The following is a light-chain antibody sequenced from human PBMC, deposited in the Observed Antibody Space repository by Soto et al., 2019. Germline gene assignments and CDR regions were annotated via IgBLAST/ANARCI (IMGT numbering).Light chain of an antibody. V-gene: IGKV1-5*01. J-gene: IGKJ1*01. CDR2: DTS. Sequence: DIPRNQSSSTLYASDCVRVTITCRASQYISSWLAWYQQKPGTAPRLLIYDTSNLEDGVPSTFSGSGSGTDFTLTVSSLQPDGSATYYCQQYNTYPWPVGQGGKVAIK. CDR3: QQYNTYPWP. CDR1: QYISSW.